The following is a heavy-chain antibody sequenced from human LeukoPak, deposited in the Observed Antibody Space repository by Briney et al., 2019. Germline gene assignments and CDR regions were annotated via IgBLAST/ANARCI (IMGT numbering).Heavy chain of an antibody. Sequence: SVKVSCKASGGTFSSYAISWVRQAPGQGLEWMGGIIPIFGTANYAQKFQGRVTITADESTSTAYMELNSLRSEDTAVYYCAGGGYGSGSYFDYYYGMDVWGKGTTVTVSS. J-gene: IGHJ6*04. CDR3: AGGGYGSGSYFDYYYGMDV. CDR2: IIPIFGTA. D-gene: IGHD3-10*01. V-gene: IGHV1-69*13. CDR1: GGTFSSYA.